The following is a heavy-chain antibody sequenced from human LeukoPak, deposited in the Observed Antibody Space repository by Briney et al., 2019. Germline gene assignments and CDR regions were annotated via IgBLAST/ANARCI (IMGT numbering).Heavy chain of an antibody. V-gene: IGHV3-53*01. CDR1: GFTVSSNY. J-gene: IGHJ6*04. D-gene: IGHD4-17*01. CDR2: IYRGDST. Sequence: GGSLRLSCAASGFTVSSNYMSWVRQAPGKGLEWVSVIYRGDSTYYADSVKGRFTISRDNSKNTLYLQMHSLRAEDTAVYYCARESLGSVDPRGYSTTVSQDVWGKGTTVTISS. CDR3: ARESLGSVDPRGYSTTVSQDV.